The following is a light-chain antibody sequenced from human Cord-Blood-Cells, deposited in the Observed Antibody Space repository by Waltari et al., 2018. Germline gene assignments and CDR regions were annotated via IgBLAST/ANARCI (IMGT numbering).Light chain of an antibody. CDR3: SSYAGSNNYVV. CDR1: SSDVGGYNY. V-gene: IGLV2-8*01. CDR2: EVS. Sequence: QSALIQPPSVSGSPGQSVTISCTGTSSDVGGYNYVSWYQQHPGKAPKLMIYEVSKRPSGVPDRSSCSKSGNTASLTVSGLQAEDDADYYCSSYAGSNNYVVFGGGTKLTVL. J-gene: IGLJ2*01.